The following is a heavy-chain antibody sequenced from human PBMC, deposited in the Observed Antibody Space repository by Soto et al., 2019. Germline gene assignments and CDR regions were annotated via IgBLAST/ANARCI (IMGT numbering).Heavy chain of an antibody. V-gene: IGHV4-59*01. D-gene: IGHD3-10*01. CDR3: ATGRVYFGSEY. CDR1: GGSITSYY. J-gene: IGHJ4*02. CDR2: IYYNGNI. Sequence: QVQLQESGPGLVKPLETLSLTCTVPGGSITSYYWSWVRQPPGKGLEWIGYIYYNGNINYNPSLKSRLTISLDTSKNQFSLRLSSVTAADTAVYYCATGRVYFGSEYWGQGTLVIVSS.